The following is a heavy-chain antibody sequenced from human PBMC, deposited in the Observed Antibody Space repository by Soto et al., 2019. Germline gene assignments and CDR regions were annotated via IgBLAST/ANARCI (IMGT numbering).Heavy chain of an antibody. CDR1: GFTFSNNA. CDR3: ARASGESYPGSRVFVS. V-gene: IGHV3-23*01. Sequence: EVQLLESGGDLVQPGGSLRLSCAASGFTFSNNAMSWVRQAPGKGLELVSIVTNTGGDKLYADSVKGRFIISRDNSKNTLYLQMNRLRAEDSAIYYCARASGESYPGSRVFVSWGQGTRVTVSS. D-gene: IGHD3-10*01. CDR2: VTNTGGDK. J-gene: IGHJ4*02.